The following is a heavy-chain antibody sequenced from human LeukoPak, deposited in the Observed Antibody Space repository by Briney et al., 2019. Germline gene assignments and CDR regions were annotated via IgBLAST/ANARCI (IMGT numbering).Heavy chain of an antibody. CDR1: GYTFTGYY. CDR2: INPNSGNT. J-gene: IGHJ5*02. V-gene: IGHV1-8*02. Sequence: ASVKVSCKASGYTFTGYYMHWVRQAPGQGLEWMGWINPNSGNTGYAQKFQGRVTMTRNTSISTAYMELSSLRSEDTAVYYCARRWFDPWGQGTLVTVSS. CDR3: ARRWFDP.